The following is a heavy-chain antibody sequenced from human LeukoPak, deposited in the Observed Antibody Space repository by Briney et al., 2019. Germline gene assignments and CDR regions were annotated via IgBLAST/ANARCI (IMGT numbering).Heavy chain of an antibody. CDR1: GDTLTSYY. D-gene: IGHD1-7*01. Sequence: ASVKVSCKASGDTLTSYYMHWVRQAPGQGLEWMGIINPSGDSTSSAQTFQGRVTMTRDMSTSTVYMELSSLRSEDTAVYYCARDAITGTTMGYYYYYMDVWGKGTTVTVSS. V-gene: IGHV1-46*01. J-gene: IGHJ6*03. CDR2: INPSGDST. CDR3: ARDAITGTTMGYYYYYMDV.